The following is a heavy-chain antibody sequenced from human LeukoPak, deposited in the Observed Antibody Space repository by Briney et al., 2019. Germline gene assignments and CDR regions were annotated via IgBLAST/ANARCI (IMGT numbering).Heavy chain of an antibody. V-gene: IGHV1-2*02. CDR1: GYTFTGCY. D-gene: IGHD3-3*01. J-gene: IGHJ4*02. CDR2: INPNSGGT. Sequence: GASVKVSCKASGYTFTGCYMHWVRQAPGQGLEWMGWINPNSGGTNYAQKFQGRVTMTRDTSISTAYMELSRLRSDDTAVYYCARDMGTSYDFWSGYYGYWGQGTLVTVSS. CDR3: ARDMGTSYDFWSGYYGY.